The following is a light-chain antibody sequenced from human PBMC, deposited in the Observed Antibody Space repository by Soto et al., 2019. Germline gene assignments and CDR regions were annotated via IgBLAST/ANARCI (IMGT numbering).Light chain of an antibody. CDR2: EAS. V-gene: IGKV1-5*01. J-gene: IGKJ5*01. CDR1: QSISGW. Sequence: DIHIACSSWTLSSALGDRVTITCRASQSISGWLAWYQQKPGKAPKLLIYEASSLESAVPSRFSGSGSGTEFTLTISGLQPDDFATYYCQQFNSYPITFGQGTRLEIK. CDR3: QQFNSYPIT.